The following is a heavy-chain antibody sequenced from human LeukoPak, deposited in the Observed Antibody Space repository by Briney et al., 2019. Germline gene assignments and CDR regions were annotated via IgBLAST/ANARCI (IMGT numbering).Heavy chain of an antibody. CDR3: ARGNGSSWYAPFFDY. D-gene: IGHD6-13*01. V-gene: IGHV3-13*01. Sequence: GGSLRLSCAASGFTFSRYDMHWGRHATGKGLEWVSGIGIAGDTYYPGSVEGRFTISRDDAKNSLYLQMNSLRAGDTAVYYRARGNGSSWYAPFFDYWGQGTLVTVSS. CDR1: GFTFSRYD. J-gene: IGHJ4*02. CDR2: IGIAGDT.